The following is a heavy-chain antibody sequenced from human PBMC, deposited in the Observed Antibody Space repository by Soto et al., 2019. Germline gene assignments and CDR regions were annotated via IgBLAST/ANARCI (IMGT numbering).Heavy chain of an antibody. CDR1: GGSFSGYY. CDR3: ARGFSGGSRRCWNY. J-gene: IGHJ4*02. Sequence: QVQLQQWGAGLLKPSETLSLTCAVYGGSFSGYYWSWIRQPPGKGLEWIGEINHSGSTNYNPSLKSRVTISVDTSKNQSSLKLSSVTSADTAVYYCARGFSGGSRRCWNYWGQGTLVTVSS. V-gene: IGHV4-34*01. D-gene: IGHD2-15*01. CDR2: INHSGST.